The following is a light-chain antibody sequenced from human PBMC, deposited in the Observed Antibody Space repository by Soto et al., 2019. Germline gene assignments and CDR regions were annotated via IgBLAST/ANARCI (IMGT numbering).Light chain of an antibody. CDR2: EVS. CDR1: STDVGDSNH. J-gene: IGLJ1*01. Sequence: QSVLTQPASVSGSPGQSITISCTGTSTDVGDSNHVSWYQHHPGKAPKLIIYEVSYRPSGVSNRFSGSKSAYTASLTISGLQAEDEADYYCNSQTTSRIRVFGTGTKVTVL. CDR3: NSQTTSRIRV. V-gene: IGLV2-14*01.